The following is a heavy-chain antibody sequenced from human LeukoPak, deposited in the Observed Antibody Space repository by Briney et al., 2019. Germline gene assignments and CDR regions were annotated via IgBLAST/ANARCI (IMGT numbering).Heavy chain of an antibody. D-gene: IGHD5-18*01. CDR1: GGSFSGYY. J-gene: IGHJ4*02. V-gene: IGHV4-34*01. CDR3: ARHRDTAMVGFDY. CDR2: INHSGST. Sequence: KPSETLSLTCAVYGGSFSGYYWSWIRQPPGKGLEWIGEINHSGSTNYNPSLKSRVTLSVDTSKNQFSLKLSSVTAADTAVYYCARHRDTAMVGFDYWGQGTLVTVS.